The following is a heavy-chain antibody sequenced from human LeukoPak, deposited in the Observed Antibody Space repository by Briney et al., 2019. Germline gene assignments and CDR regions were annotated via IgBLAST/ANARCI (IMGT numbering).Heavy chain of an antibody. CDR3: ARHLEAVAGTFDY. CDR1: GGSFSINNYY. CDR2: IYYSGST. J-gene: IGHJ4*02. Sequence: SETLSLTCTVSGGSFSINNYYWTWIRQPPGKGLEWIGSIYYSGSTYYNPSLKSRVTISVDTSKNQFSLKLSSVTAADTAVYYCARHLEAVAGTFDYWGQGTLVTVSS. D-gene: IGHD6-19*01. V-gene: IGHV4-39*01.